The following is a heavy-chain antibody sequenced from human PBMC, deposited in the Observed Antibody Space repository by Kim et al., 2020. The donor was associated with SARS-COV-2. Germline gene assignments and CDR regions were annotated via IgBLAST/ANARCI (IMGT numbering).Heavy chain of an antibody. CDR1: GYTFTSYG. V-gene: IGHV1-18*01. D-gene: IGHD6-19*01. CDR2: ISAYNGNT. Sequence: ASVKVSCKASGYTFTSYGISWVRQAPGQGLEWMGWISAYNGNTNYAQKLQGRVTMTTDTSTSTAYMELRSLRSDDTAVYYCARDEAQIAVAGTFFDYWGQGTLVTVSS. J-gene: IGHJ4*02. CDR3: ARDEAQIAVAGTFFDY.